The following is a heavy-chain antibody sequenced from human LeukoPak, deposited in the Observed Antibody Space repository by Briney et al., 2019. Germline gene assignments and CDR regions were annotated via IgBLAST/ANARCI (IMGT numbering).Heavy chain of an antibody. Sequence: PSQTLSLTCTVSGGSISSGGYYWSWIRQHPGKSLEWIGYIYYSGSTYYNPSLKSRVTISVDTSKNQFSLKLSSVTAADTAVYYWARGGKTEPTPPLFDYWGQGPRATVPS. CDR3: ARGGKTEPTPPLFDY. D-gene: IGHD1-1*01. V-gene: IGHV4-31*03. J-gene: IGHJ4*02. CDR2: IYYSGST. CDR1: GGSISSGGYY.